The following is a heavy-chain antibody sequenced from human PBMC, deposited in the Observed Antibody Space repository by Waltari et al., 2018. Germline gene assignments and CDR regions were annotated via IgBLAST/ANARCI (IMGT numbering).Heavy chain of an antibody. V-gene: IGHV4-39*01. CDR3: ARLGVGDY. Sequence: GSTYYNPSLKSRVTISVDTSKNQFSLKLSSVTAADTAVYYCARLGVGDYWGQGTLVTVSS. CDR2: GST. D-gene: IGHD3-16*01. J-gene: IGHJ4*02.